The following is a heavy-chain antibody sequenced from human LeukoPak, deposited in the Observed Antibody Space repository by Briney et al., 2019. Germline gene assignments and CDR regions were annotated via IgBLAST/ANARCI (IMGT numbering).Heavy chain of an antibody. J-gene: IGHJ4*02. CDR1: GFTFSSSA. CDR2: ISGSGGST. D-gene: IGHD3-22*01. V-gene: IGHV3-23*01. CDR3: AKDHRSGYYNYFDY. Sequence: PGGSLRLSCAASGFTFSSSAMSWVRQALGKGLEWVSAISGSGGSTYYADSVKGRFTISRDNSKNTLYLQMNGLRAEDTAVYYCAKDHRSGYYNYFDYWGQGTLVTVSS.